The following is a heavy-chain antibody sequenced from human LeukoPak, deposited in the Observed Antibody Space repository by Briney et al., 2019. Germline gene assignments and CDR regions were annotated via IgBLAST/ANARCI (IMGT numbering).Heavy chain of an antibody. CDR2: IDQDGSET. J-gene: IGHJ4*02. Sequence: GGSLRLSCAASGFTFSNYWMTWVRQVPGKGLEWVANIDQDGSETNYVDSVRGRFTISRDNARNSVYLQMNRLRTEDAAVYFCVNYRNEYDQGGPRFHYWGQGTVVTVSS. D-gene: IGHD3-16*01. CDR1: GFTFSNYW. V-gene: IGHV3-7*01. CDR3: VNYRNEYDQGGPRFHY.